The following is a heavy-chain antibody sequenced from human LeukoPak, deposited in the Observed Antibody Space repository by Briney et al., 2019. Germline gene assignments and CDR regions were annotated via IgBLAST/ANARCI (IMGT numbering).Heavy chain of an antibody. J-gene: IGHJ5*02. CDR3: ARRASNWRASSANWFDP. CDR1: GGSISSSSYY. Sequence: RASETLSLTCTVSGGSISSSSYYWGWIRQPPGKGLEGIGSIYYSGSTYYNPSLKSRVTISVDTSKNQFSLKLSSVTAADTAVYYYARRASNWRASSANWFDPWGQGTLVTVSS. D-gene: IGHD1-1*01. V-gene: IGHV4-39*01. CDR2: IYYSGST.